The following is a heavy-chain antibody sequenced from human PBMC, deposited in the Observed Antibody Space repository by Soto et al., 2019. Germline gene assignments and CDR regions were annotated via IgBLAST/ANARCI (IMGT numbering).Heavy chain of an antibody. CDR3: AKDYLTAGYNSGWYDH. Sequence: EVQLVESGGGLVQPGRSLRLSCAASGLTFGDYGMHWVRQAPGKGLEWGSGISWNSGSIGYADSVKGRFTISRDNARSSLFLQMNSLRAEDTALYYCAKDYLTAGYNSGWYDHWGQGTLVTVSS. V-gene: IGHV3-9*01. D-gene: IGHD6-25*01. CDR1: GLTFGDYG. J-gene: IGHJ5*02. CDR2: ISWNSGSI.